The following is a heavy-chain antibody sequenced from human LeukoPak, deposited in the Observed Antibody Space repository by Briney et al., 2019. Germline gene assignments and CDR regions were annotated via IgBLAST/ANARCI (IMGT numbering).Heavy chain of an antibody. J-gene: IGHJ5*02. CDR1: GASVSSDY. CDR2: IYHSGHT. V-gene: IGHV4-59*08. D-gene: IGHD2/OR15-2a*01. CDR3: ARHPFQYPFDH. Sequence: TSETLSLTCTVPGASVSSDYWSWIRQSPGKGLEWIGYIYHSGHTMSNPSLKSRVSLSLDTSNNQFSLKLSSVTAADTAVYYCARHPFQYPFDHWGQGTVVSVSS.